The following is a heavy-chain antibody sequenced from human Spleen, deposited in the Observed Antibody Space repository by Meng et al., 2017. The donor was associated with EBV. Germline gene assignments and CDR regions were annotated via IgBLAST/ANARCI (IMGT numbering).Heavy chain of an antibody. D-gene: IGHD6-25*01. Sequence: QVQVQESGPGLVKPSQTLSLTCDVSGGSIISGGYYWSWIRQPPGKGLEWIGYINYRGNTYDNPSLRSRAALSVDTSKNQFSLKLSSVTAADTAVYYCARGAAKWFDPWGPGTLVTVSS. CDR3: ARGAAKWFDP. CDR1: GGSIISGGYY. J-gene: IGHJ5*02. CDR2: INYRGNT. V-gene: IGHV4-30-4*01.